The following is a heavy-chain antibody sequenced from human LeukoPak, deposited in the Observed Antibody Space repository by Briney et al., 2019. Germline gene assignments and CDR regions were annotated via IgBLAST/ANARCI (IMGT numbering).Heavy chain of an antibody. CDR3: ARGSSSGWYRVYYFDY. J-gene: IGHJ4*02. CDR2: INHSGST. V-gene: IGHV4-34*01. Sequence: SETLSLTCAVYGGSFSGYYWSWIRQPPGKGLEWIGEINHSGSTNYNPSLKSRVTISADTSKNQFSLKLSSVTAADTAVYYCARGSSSGWYRVYYFDYWGQGTLVTVSS. D-gene: IGHD6-19*01. CDR1: GGSFSGYY.